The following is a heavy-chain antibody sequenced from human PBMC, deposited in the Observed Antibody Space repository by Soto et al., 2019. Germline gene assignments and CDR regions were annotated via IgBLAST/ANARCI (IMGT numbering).Heavy chain of an antibody. CDR1: SDSISSYY. CDR2: IYYSGST. J-gene: IGHJ4*02. D-gene: IGHD3-9*01. Sequence: ETLSLTCTSSSDSISSYYWSWTQQPPGKGLEWIGYIYYSGSTNYNPSLKSRVTISVDTSKNQFSLKLSSVTAADTAVYYCARGYYDILTGNEPIDYWGQGTLVTVS. V-gene: IGHV4-59*01. CDR3: ARGYYDILTGNEPIDY.